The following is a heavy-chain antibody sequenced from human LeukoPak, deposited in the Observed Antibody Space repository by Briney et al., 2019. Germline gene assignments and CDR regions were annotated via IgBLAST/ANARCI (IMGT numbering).Heavy chain of an antibody. V-gene: IGHV4-34*01. CDR3: ATNSGWYNGDDY. CDR1: GGSFSGYY. J-gene: IGHJ4*02. Sequence: PSETLSLTCAVYGGSFSGYYWSWIRQPPGKGLEWIGEINHSGSTNYNPSLKSRVTISVDTSKNQFSLKLSSVTAADTAVYYCATNSGWYNGDDYWGQGTLVTVSS. D-gene: IGHD6-19*01. CDR2: INHSGST.